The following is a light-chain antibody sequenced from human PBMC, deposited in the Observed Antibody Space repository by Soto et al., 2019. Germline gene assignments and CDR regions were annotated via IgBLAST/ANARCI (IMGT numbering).Light chain of an antibody. V-gene: IGLV1-44*01. CDR1: SSNVGTNT. J-gene: IGLJ1*01. Sequence: QLVLTQPPSASGTPGQRVTISCSGSSSNVGTNTVHWYQHLPGTAPKLLIYGNNQRPSGVPDRFSGSSSGTSASLAISGLRSEHESDYYCATWDDSLNGYVFGTGTKVTVL. CDR3: ATWDDSLNGYV. CDR2: GNN.